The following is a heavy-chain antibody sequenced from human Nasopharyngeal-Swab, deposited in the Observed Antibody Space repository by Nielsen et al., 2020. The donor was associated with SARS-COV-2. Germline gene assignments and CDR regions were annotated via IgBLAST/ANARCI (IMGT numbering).Heavy chain of an antibody. J-gene: IGHJ4*02. D-gene: IGHD6-6*01. CDR1: GYSFTSYY. CDR2: IDPSDSYT. Sequence: ETLSLTCKGSGYSFTSYYIIWVRQMPGKGLEWMGRIDPSDSYTNYSPSFQGHVTISADKSISTAYLQWSSLKASDTAIYYCARRGFEYNSSPEWDYWGQGTLVTVSS. V-gene: IGHV5-10-1*01. CDR3: ARRGFEYNSSPEWDY.